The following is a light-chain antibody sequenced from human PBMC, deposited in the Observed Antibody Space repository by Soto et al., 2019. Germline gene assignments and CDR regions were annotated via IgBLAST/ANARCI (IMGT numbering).Light chain of an antibody. V-gene: IGLV2-14*03. CDR3: NSYTSSSTLV. CDR2: NVY. CDR1: SSDVGGYNF. J-gene: IGLJ2*01. Sequence: QSALTQPASVSGSPGQSITISCTGTSSDVGGYNFVSWYQQHPGKAPKLMLYNVYDRPSGISHRFSGSRSGNTASLTISGLQADDEAHYYCNSYTSSSTLVFGGGTKLTV.